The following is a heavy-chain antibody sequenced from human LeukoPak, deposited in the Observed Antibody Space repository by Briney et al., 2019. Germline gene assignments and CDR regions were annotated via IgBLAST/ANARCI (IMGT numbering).Heavy chain of an antibody. CDR1: GGSISSGSYY. Sequence: PSETLSLTCTVSGGSISSGSYYWSWIRQPAGKGLEWIGRIYTSGSTNYNPSLKSRVTISVDTSKNQFSLKLSSVTAADTAVYYCARITEYSGLRKSRFSVKGFDYWGQGTLVTVSS. V-gene: IGHV4-61*02. D-gene: IGHD5-12*01. CDR3: ARITEYSGLRKSRFSVKGFDY. J-gene: IGHJ4*02. CDR2: IYTSGST.